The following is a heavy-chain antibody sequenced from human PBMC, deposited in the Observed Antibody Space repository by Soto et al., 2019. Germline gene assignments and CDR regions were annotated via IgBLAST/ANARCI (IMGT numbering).Heavy chain of an antibody. V-gene: IGHV1-18*01. CDR1: GYTFTSYG. CDR2: ISAYNGNT. J-gene: IGHJ4*02. Sequence: QVQLVQSGAEVKKPGASVKVSCKASGYTFTSYGISWVRQAPGQGLEWMGWISAYNGNTNYAQKLQGRVTMTTDTSTSTAYMELRSLRSDDTAVYYCARVLTDRIPIFGVVTYYFDYWGQGTLVTVSS. CDR3: ARVLTDRIPIFGVVTYYFDY. D-gene: IGHD3-3*01.